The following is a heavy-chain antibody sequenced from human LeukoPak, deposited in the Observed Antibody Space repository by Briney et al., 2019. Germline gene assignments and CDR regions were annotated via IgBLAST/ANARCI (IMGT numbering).Heavy chain of an antibody. D-gene: IGHD2-21*01. CDR1: GFTFGDYA. Sequence: GGSLRLSCTASGFTFGDYAMSWFRQAPGKGLEWVSYISSSGSTIYYADSVKGRFTISRDNAKNSLYLQMNSLRAEDTAVYYCARAGRAYCGGDCYSDYWGQGTLVTVSS. J-gene: IGHJ4*02. CDR2: ISSSGSTI. V-gene: IGHV3-11*01. CDR3: ARAGRAYCGGDCYSDY.